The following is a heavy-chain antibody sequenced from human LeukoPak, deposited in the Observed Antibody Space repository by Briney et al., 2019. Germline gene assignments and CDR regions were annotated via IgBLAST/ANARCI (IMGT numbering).Heavy chain of an antibody. J-gene: IGHJ6*02. CDR1: GGTFSSYD. V-gene: IGHV1-69*13. Sequence: ASVKVSCKASGGTFSSYDISWVRQAPGQGLEWMGGIIPIFGTANYAQKFQGRVTITADESTSTAYMELSSLRSEDTAVYYCARFSTVTTGNYYYGMDVWGQGTTVTVSS. CDR2: IIPIFGTA. D-gene: IGHD4-17*01. CDR3: ARFSTVTTGNYYYGMDV.